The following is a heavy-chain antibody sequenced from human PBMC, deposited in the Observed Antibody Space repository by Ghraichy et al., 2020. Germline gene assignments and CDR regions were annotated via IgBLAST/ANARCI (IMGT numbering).Heavy chain of an antibody. Sequence: GALRLSCAASGFTFSNYNMIWVRQTPGKGLDWVSSISSSSNYIYYADSLKGRFTISRDNAKNSLYLQMNSLRAEDTAVYYCARSGYSSGWYSDYWGQGTLVTVSS. CDR2: ISSSSNYI. CDR1: GFTFSNYN. D-gene: IGHD6-19*01. V-gene: IGHV3-21*01. J-gene: IGHJ4*02. CDR3: ARSGYSSGWYSDY.